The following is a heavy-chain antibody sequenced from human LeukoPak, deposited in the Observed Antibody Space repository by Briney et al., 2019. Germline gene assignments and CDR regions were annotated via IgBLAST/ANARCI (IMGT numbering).Heavy chain of an antibody. D-gene: IGHD3-3*01. CDR3: ARLPDFGVGYYYYYMDV. V-gene: IGHV3-23*01. J-gene: IGHJ6*03. CDR2: LSGSGGST. CDR1: GFTFSNYA. Sequence: PGGSLRLSCAASGFTFSNYAMTWVRQAPGKGLEWVSGLSGSGGSTYYADSVRGRFTISRDNSKNTLYLQMSSLRAEDTAVYYCARLPDFGVGYYYYYMDVWGKGTTVTVSS.